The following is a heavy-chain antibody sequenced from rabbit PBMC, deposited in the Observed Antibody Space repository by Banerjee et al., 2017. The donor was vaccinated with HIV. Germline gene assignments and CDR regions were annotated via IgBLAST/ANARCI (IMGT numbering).Heavy chain of an antibody. CDR1: GFSFSSSYD. Sequence: QEQLVESGGGLVQPEGSLTLTCTASGFSFSSSYDMCWVRQAPGKGLEWIACIWTGSDAYIYYASWAKGRFTISKTSSTTVTLQMTNLTGADTATYFCARWRGSYYFNLWGPGTLVTVS. CDR2: IWTGSDAYI. CDR3: ARWRGSYYFNL. J-gene: IGHJ4*01. D-gene: IGHD3-1*01. V-gene: IGHV1S45*01.